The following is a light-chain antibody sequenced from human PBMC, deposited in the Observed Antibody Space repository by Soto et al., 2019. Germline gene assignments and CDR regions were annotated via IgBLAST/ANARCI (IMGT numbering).Light chain of an antibody. CDR2: NNN. CDR1: SSNIGSNT. J-gene: IGLJ1*01. V-gene: IGLV1-44*01. CDR3: AAWDDSLNGPRYV. Sequence: QSVLTQPPSASGTPGQRVTISCSGSSSNIGSNTVNWYQQLPGTAPRLLIYNNNQRPSGVPDRFSGSKSGTSASLAISGLQSEDEADYYCAAWDDSLNGPRYVFGTGTKVTVL.